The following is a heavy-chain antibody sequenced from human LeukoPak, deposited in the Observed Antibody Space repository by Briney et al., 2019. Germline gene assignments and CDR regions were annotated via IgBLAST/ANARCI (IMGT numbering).Heavy chain of an antibody. CDR1: GFTFSTYG. V-gene: IGHV3-23*01. D-gene: IGHD3-16*02. CDR3: AKEGGYGELSSYFDY. Sequence: PGGSLRLSCAASGFTFSTYGMNWVRQAPGKGLEWVSAISGSGYSTYYADSVKGRFTISRDNSKNTLYLQMNSLRAEDTAVYYCAKEGGYGELSSYFDYWGQGTLVTVSS. CDR2: ISGSGYST. J-gene: IGHJ4*02.